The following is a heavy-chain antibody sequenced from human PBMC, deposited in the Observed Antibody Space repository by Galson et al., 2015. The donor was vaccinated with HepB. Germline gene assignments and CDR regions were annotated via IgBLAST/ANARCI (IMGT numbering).Heavy chain of an antibody. J-gene: IGHJ3*02. CDR2: INPNSGGT. Sequence: SVKVSCKASGYTFTGYYMHWVRQAPGQGLEWMGWINPNSGGTNYAQKFQGRVTMTRDTSISTAYMELSRLRSDDTAVYYCVTDLGTWLPPDAFDIWGQGTMVTVSS. CDR1: GYTFTGYY. CDR3: VTDLGTWLPPDAFDI. V-gene: IGHV1-2*02. D-gene: IGHD1-14*01.